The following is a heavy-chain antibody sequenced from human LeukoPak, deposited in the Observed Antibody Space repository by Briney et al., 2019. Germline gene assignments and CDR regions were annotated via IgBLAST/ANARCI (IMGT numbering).Heavy chain of an antibody. CDR2: MNPNSGNT. J-gene: IGHJ4*02. V-gene: IGHV1-8*03. Sequence: ASVKVSCKASGYTFTSYDINWVRQATGQGLEWMGWMNPNSGNTGYAQKFQGRVTITRNISISTAYMELSSLRSEDTAVYYCARAGGQGTYYYGSGFDYWGQGTLVTVSS. CDR3: ARAGGQGTYYYGSGFDY. D-gene: IGHD3-10*01. CDR1: GYTFTSYD.